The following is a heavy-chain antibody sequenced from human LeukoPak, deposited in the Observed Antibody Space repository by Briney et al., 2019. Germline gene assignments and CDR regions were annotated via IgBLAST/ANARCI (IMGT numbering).Heavy chain of an antibody. CDR1: GGSISGYY. J-gene: IGHJ4*02. Sequence: SETLSLTCTVSGGSISGYYWSWIRQSPGKGLEWIGYIYYSGSTNYNPSLKSRVTISVDTSKNQFSLKLSSVTAADTAVYYCARHVWLQPFDYWGQGTLVAVSS. D-gene: IGHD3-9*01. CDR3: ARHVWLQPFDY. V-gene: IGHV4-59*08. CDR2: IYYSGST.